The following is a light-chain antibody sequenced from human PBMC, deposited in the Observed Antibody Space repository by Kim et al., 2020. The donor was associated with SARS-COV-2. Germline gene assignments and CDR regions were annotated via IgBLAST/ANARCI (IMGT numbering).Light chain of an antibody. CDR2: GAS. Sequence: ETVLTQSPGALSLSPGETATLSCRASQNIEYTYLAWYQQKPGQAPRLLIFGASSRATGIPDRFSGSGSGTDFTLTITRLEPEDFAVYYCQQYGSSPYNFGQGTKLEI. V-gene: IGKV3-20*01. CDR1: QNIEYTY. J-gene: IGKJ2*01. CDR3: QQYGSSPYN.